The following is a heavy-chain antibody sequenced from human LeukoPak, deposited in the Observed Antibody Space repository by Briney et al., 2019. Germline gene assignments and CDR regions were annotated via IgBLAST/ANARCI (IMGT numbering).Heavy chain of an antibody. J-gene: IGHJ4*02. CDR2: ISYDGSNK. V-gene: IGHV3-30-3*01. CDR1: GFTFSSYA. Sequence: GRSLRLSCAASGFTFSSYAMHWVRQAPGKGLEWVAVISYDGSNKYYADSVKGRFTISRDNSKNTLYLQMNSLRAEDTAVYYCANRIAVAGLVYWGQGTLVTVSS. D-gene: IGHD6-19*01. CDR3: ANRIAVAGLVY.